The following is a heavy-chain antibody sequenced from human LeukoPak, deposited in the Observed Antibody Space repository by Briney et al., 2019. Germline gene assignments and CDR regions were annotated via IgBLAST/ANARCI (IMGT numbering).Heavy chain of an antibody. CDR2: ISTSSSTI. CDR3: ARGVGYYGSGTFYYFDY. D-gene: IGHD3-10*01. CDR1: GFTFSSYS. Sequence: PGGSLRLSCVVSGFTFSSYSMNWVRQAAGKGLEWVSYISTSSSTIYYADSVKGRFTISRDNAKNSLYLQMNSLRDEDTAEYYCARGVGYYGSGTFYYFDYWGQGTLVTVSS. V-gene: IGHV3-48*02. J-gene: IGHJ4*02.